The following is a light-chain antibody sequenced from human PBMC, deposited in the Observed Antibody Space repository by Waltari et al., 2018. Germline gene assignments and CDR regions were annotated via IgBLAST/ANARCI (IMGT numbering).Light chain of an antibody. V-gene: IGLV2-14*03. Sequence: QSALTQPASVSGSPGQSINISCTGTSSDVGAYNYVSWYQQHPGKAPKLMIYDVSNRPSGVSNRFSGSKSGNTASLTISGLQAEDEADYYCSSYISSSTLELFGGGTSLTVL. J-gene: IGLJ2*01. CDR2: DVS. CDR3: SSYISSSTLEL. CDR1: SSDVGAYNY.